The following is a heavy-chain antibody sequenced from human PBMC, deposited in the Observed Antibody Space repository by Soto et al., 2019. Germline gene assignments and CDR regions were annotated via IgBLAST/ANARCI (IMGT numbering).Heavy chain of an antibody. CDR3: AKCQGDIVVVPAAPRAFDL. D-gene: IGHD2-2*01. CDR2: ISGSGGST. CDR1: GFTFSSYA. J-gene: IGHJ3*01. V-gene: IGHV3-23*01. Sequence: EVQLLESGGGLVQPGGSLRLSCAASGFTFSSYAMSWVRQAPGKGLEWVSAISGSGGSTYYADSVKGRFTISRDNSKNTLYLQMNSLRAEDTAVYYCAKCQGDIVVVPAAPRAFDLWGQGTMVTVSS.